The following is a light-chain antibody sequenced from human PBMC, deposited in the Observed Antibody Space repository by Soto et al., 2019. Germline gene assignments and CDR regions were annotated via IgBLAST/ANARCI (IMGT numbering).Light chain of an antibody. Sequence: EIMMTQSPAILSVSRGERATLSGRASQSVSNSYLAWYQQKPGQAPRLLMYGACIRATGIPDRFSGSGSDTDFTLTISSLEREDFAVYYCQQYGTTRITFGQGTRLEIK. CDR1: QSVSNSY. J-gene: IGKJ5*01. V-gene: IGKV3-20*01. CDR2: GAC. CDR3: QQYGTTRIT.